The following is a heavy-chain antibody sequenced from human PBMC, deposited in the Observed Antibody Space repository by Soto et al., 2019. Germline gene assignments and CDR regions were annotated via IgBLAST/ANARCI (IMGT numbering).Heavy chain of an antibody. CDR2: INAGTGDT. Sequence: QVQLVQSGAEVKRPGASVKVSCKASGYTFISFAIHWVRQAPGQGLEWVGWINAGTGDTKYSQKLQGRVTISRDTYATTAYMELSSLTFEDTAVYYCARVPNGMDVWGQGTTVTVSS. CDR3: ARVPNGMDV. J-gene: IGHJ6*02. CDR1: GYTFISFA. V-gene: IGHV1-3*01.